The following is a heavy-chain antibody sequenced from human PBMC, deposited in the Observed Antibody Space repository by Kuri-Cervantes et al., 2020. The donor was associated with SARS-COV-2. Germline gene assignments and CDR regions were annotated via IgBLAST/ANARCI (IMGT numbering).Heavy chain of an antibody. Sequence: GGTLRLSCAASGFTFSSYAMHWVRQAPGKGLEWVAVISYDGGNKYYADSVKGRFTISRDNSKNTLYLQMNSLRAEDTAVYYCAREGIAVAGTVFDYWGQGTLVTVSS. D-gene: IGHD6-19*01. J-gene: IGHJ4*02. CDR1: GFTFSSYA. CDR2: ISYDGGNK. CDR3: AREGIAVAGTVFDY. V-gene: IGHV3-30-3*01.